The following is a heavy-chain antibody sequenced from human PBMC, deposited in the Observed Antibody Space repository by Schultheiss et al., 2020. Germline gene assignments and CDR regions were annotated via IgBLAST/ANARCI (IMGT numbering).Heavy chain of an antibody. Sequence: LSLTCAVYGGSFSGYYWSWIRQAPGKGLEWVAVIWYDGSNKHYADSVKGRFTISRDNSKNTLYLQMNSLRAEDTAVYYCARRLSITGTTALGYWGQGTLVTVSS. CDR3: ARRLSITGTTALGY. CDR1: GGSFSGYY. D-gene: IGHD1-7*01. CDR2: IWYDGSNK. V-gene: IGHV3-33*08. J-gene: IGHJ4*02.